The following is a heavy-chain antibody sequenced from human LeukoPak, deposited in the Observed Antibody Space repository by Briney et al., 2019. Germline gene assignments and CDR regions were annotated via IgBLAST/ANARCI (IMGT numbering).Heavy chain of an antibody. CDR2: TYYTGTT. CDR1: GGSLSSHF. D-gene: IGHD2-2*01. J-gene: IGHJ4*02. Sequence: SETLSLTCTVSGGSLSSHFWSWIRQPPGKGLELIGHTYYTGTTYYNPSLNSRVTISLDTSRNQFSLRLTSVTAADTAVYYCARFSSDCSTASCYLTYWGQGTLVTVSS. CDR3: ARFSSDCSTASCYLTY. V-gene: IGHV4-59*11.